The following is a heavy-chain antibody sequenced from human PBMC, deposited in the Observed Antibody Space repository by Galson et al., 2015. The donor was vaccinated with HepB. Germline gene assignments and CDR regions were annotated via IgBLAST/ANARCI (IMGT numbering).Heavy chain of an antibody. J-gene: IGHJ3*02. CDR2: ISAYNGNT. CDR1: GYTFTSYG. CDR3: ARVVRYSSGWTDAFDI. V-gene: IGHV1-18*04. Sequence: SVKVSCKASGYTFTSYGISWVRQAPGQGLERMGWISAYNGNTNYAQKLQGRVTMTTDTSTSTAYMELRSLRSDDTAVYYCARVVRYSSGWTDAFDIWGQGTMVTVSS. D-gene: IGHD6-19*01.